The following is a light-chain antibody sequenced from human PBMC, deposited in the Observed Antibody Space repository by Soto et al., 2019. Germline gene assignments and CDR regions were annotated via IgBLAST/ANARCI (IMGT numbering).Light chain of an antibody. V-gene: IGKV1-5*03. Sequence: DIQLTQSPSALSASVGDRVTVTCRASQSISSWLVWYQQKPGKAPKLLIHKASNLQIGVPSRFSGSGSGTEFTLTISSLQPDDFATYYCQHLVSFGQGTKLEIK. CDR2: KAS. CDR3: QHLVS. CDR1: QSISSW. J-gene: IGKJ2*01.